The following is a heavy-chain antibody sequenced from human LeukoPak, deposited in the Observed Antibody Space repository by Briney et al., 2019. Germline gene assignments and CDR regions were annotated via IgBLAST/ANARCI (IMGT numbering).Heavy chain of an antibody. Sequence: PSETLSLTCTVSGDTISTSFYYWDWIRQPPGKGLEWIGGIFHSGTTYYNPSLKSRVTMSVDTSKNQFSLKLSSVTAADTAVYYCARGYQGMATIFDYWGQGTLVTVSS. D-gene: IGHD5-24*01. CDR2: IFHSGTT. V-gene: IGHV4-39*07. CDR3: ARGYQGMATIFDY. J-gene: IGHJ4*02. CDR1: GDTISTSFYY.